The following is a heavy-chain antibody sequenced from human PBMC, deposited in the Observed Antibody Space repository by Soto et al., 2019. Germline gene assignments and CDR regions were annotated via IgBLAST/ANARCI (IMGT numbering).Heavy chain of an antibody. CDR3: ARHRAWGWELLYYFDY. Sequence: PSGALSLTCTVSGGSIISSGYFWGLIRHPPGEGLELIVSIYYSGSTYYNPSLKSRLTISVDTSKNRFSLKLSSVTAADTAVYYCARHRAWGWELLYYFDYWGQGTLVTVSS. CDR2: IYYSGST. V-gene: IGHV4-39*01. J-gene: IGHJ4*02. D-gene: IGHD1-26*01. CDR1: GGSIISSGYF.